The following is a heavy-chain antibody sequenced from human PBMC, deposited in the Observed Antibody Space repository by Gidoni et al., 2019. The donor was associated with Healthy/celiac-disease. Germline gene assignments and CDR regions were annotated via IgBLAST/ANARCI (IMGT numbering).Heavy chain of an antibody. D-gene: IGHD3-22*01. CDR2: ISSSSSYI. J-gene: IGHJ6*02. Sequence: EVQLVESGGGLVKPGGSLRLSCAASGFTFSSYSMNWVRQAPGKGLEWVSSISSSSSYIYYADSVKGRFTISRDNAKNSLYLQMNSLRAEDTAVYYCARDRVPMIVVDYYYYYGMDVWGQGTTVTVSS. CDR3: ARDRVPMIVVDYYYYYGMDV. V-gene: IGHV3-21*01. CDR1: GFTFSSYS.